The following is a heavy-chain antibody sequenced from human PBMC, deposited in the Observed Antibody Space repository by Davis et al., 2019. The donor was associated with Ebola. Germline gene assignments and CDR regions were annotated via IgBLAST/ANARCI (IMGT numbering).Heavy chain of an antibody. D-gene: IGHD1-1*01. CDR3: ARAQFPTTSDH. V-gene: IGHV1-18*04. Sequence: AASVKVSCKASGYTFTSYGITWVRQAPGQGLEWMRWINPHNGNTNYAQNVQGRVTMTTDTSTSTAYMEVGSLRSDDTAVYYCARAQFPTTSDHWGQGTLVTVSS. J-gene: IGHJ4*02. CDR2: INPHNGNT. CDR1: GYTFTSYG.